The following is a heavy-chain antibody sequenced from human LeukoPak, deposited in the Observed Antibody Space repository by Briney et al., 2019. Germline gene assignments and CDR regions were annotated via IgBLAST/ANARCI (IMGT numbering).Heavy chain of an antibody. Sequence: SGPTLVKPTQTLTLTCTISGSPLRTRGVGVGWFRQSPVKALECLTINSWDDDKRYSPFLNSRLSITKDTSKNQVVLKMTTLDPVDTATYFCAHSGRFWSGFYIDKYFDYWGQGALVTVSS. CDR1: GSPLRTRGVG. D-gene: IGHD3-3*01. CDR2: NSWDDDK. V-gene: IGHV2-5*02. CDR3: AHSGRFWSGFYIDKYFDY. J-gene: IGHJ4*02.